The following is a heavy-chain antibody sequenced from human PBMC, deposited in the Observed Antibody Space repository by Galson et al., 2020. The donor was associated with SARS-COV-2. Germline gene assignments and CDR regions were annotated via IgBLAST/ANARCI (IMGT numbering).Heavy chain of an antibody. Sequence: KMSGPTLVKPTETLTLTCTVPGFSLTNARMGVSWIRQPPGKALEWLAHIFSNDQKTYSTSLKSRLTISKDTFKSQVVLTMTNMDPVDTATYYCARIVVVPAAMRDYYYGMDVWGQGTTVTVSS. D-gene: IGHD2-2*01. J-gene: IGHJ6*02. V-gene: IGHV2-26*01. CDR3: ARIVVVPAAMRDYYYGMDV. CDR2: IFSNDQK. CDR1: GFSLTNARMG.